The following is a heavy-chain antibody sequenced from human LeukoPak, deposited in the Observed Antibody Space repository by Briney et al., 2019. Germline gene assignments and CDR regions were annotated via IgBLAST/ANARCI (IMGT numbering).Heavy chain of an antibody. CDR1: GFTFNTYG. CDR3: AKDPVAGAPTYYFDN. D-gene: IGHD6-19*01. Sequence: GGSPRLACVASGFTFNTYGMNWVRQAPGKGLEWVSFLRYDGKNQYYADSVKGRFTISRDNPNNTVYLQMNSLRPEDTAVYYCAKDPVAGAPTYYFDNWGQGTRVTVSS. CDR2: LRYDGKNQ. V-gene: IGHV3-30*02. J-gene: IGHJ4*02.